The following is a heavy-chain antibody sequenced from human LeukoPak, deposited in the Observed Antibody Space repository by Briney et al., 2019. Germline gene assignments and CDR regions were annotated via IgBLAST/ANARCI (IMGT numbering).Heavy chain of an antibody. D-gene: IGHD6-19*01. CDR1: GYTFSSYD. CDR2: MNPNSGNT. J-gene: IGHJ5*02. V-gene: IGHV1-8*01. CDR3: ARGILSSGWELNWFGP. Sequence: PGTSVKVSCKASGYTFSSYDINWVRQATGQGLERMGWMNPNSGNTGYAQRFQGRVTMTRNTSINTAYMELSSLRSEDTAVYYCARGILSSGWELNWFGPWGQGTLVTVSS.